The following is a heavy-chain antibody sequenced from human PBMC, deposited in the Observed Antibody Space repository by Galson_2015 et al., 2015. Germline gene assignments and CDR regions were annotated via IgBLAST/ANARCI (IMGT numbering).Heavy chain of an antibody. Sequence: SETLSLTCAVSGVSMTTSSWWSWVRQSPTKGPEWIGEIYHGETTNYNPSLKSRVTISVDNSKDQFSLRLTSVTAADTAVYFCARRLGASRFYEWMPNYFDSWGQGVLVTVSS. CDR3: ARRLGASRFYEWMPNYFDS. CDR2: IYHGETT. D-gene: IGHD3-16*01. V-gene: IGHV4-4*02. J-gene: IGHJ4*02. CDR1: GVSMTTSSW.